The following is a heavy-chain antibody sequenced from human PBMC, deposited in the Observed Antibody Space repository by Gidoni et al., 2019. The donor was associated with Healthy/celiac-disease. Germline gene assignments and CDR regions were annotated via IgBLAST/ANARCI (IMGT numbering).Heavy chain of an antibody. CDR3: ARDQDSSGWDSPFYHYGIDV. CDR2: ISYDGRNK. CDR1: GFPFSPYA. D-gene: IGHD6-19*01. V-gene: IGHV3-30*04. Sequence: QVQLVESGGGVVQPGRSLRLSCAASGFPFSPYAIHGVRQAPGKGLEWVAVISYDGRNKYYGDSVKGRFTISRDNAKNTLYLQMNSLRPEDTAMYYCARDQDSSGWDSPFYHYGIDVWGQGTXVXVSS. J-gene: IGHJ6*02.